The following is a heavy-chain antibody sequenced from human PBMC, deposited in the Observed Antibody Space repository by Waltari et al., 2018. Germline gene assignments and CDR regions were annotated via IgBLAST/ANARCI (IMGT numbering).Heavy chain of an antibody. CDR3: ARSYYYDRRANYPSLGAFDS. D-gene: IGHD3-22*01. V-gene: IGHV1-69*13. Sequence: QVQLVQSGAEVKKPGSSVKVSCKASVAPFSRYTISWVRQAPGQGLEWMGGIIPLFGTTNYAQKFQGRVTMTADEPTSTAYVELSSLKSEDTAVYFCARSYYYDRRANYPSLGAFDSWGQGTLVTVSS. J-gene: IGHJ4*02. CDR2: IIPLFGTT. CDR1: VAPFSRYT.